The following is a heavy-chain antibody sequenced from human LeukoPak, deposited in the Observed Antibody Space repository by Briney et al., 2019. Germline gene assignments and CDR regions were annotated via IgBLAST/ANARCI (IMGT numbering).Heavy chain of an antibody. Sequence: PWASVKVSCKASGYTFTSYYMHWVRQAPGQGLGWMGWINPNSGDTNYAQKFQGRVTMTRDTSISTAYMELSRLRSDDTAVYYCAIVVLSVKRGCFYYSGQGTLVTASS. CDR2: INPNSGDT. V-gene: IGHV1-2*02. CDR1: GYTFTSYY. J-gene: IGHJ4*03. CDR3: AIVVLSVKRGCFYY. D-gene: IGHD2-15*01.